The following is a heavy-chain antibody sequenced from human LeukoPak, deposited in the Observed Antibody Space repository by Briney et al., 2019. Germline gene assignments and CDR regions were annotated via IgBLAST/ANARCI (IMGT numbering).Heavy chain of an antibody. J-gene: IGHJ4*02. CDR2: INPDTGKT. D-gene: IGHD3-9*01. CDR3: ARAQSESTGHYDFFEY. V-gene: IGHV1-2*02. CDR1: GYTFSNHH. Sequence: ASVKVSCRGSGYTFSNHHLHWVRQAPEQGLEWMGWINPDTGKTNFAQKFEGRVTMTRETSINTAYMELSRLGPDGTAIYNCARAQSESTGHYDFFEYWGQGSLVTVSS.